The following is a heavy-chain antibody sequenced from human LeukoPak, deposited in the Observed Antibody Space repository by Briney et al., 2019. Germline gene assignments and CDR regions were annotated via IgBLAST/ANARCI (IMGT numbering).Heavy chain of an antibody. CDR3: ARLGIAAAGTGAFDI. J-gene: IGHJ3*02. V-gene: IGHV5-51*01. Sequence: GESLKTSCKGSGYSFTSYWIGWVRQMPGKGLEWMGIIYPGDSDTRYSPSFHGQVTISADKSISTAYLQWSSLKASDTAMYYCARLGIAAAGTGAFDIWGQGTMVTVSS. CDR2: IYPGDSDT. CDR1: GYSFTSYW. D-gene: IGHD6-13*01.